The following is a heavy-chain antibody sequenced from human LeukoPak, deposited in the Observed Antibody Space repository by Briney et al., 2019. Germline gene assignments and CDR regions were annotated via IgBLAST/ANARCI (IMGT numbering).Heavy chain of an antibody. Sequence: ASVKVSCKASGYTFTSYGISWVRQAPGQGLEWMGWISAYNGNTNYAQKLQGRVTMTTDTSTSTAYMELRSLRSDDTAVYYCARAPWSLLYAIWNYEVYFDYWGQGTLVTVSS. CDR3: ARAPWSLLYAIWNYEVYFDY. D-gene: IGHD1-7*01. V-gene: IGHV1-18*01. CDR2: ISAYNGNT. J-gene: IGHJ4*02. CDR1: GYTFTSYG.